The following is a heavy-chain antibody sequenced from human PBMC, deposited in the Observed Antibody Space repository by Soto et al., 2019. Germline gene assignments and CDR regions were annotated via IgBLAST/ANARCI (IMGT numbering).Heavy chain of an antibody. CDR1: GYTFTSYD. CDR2: MNPNSGNT. D-gene: IGHD3-10*01. Sequence: GASVKVSCKASGYTFTSYDINWVRQATGQGLEWMGWMNPNSGNTGYAQKFQGRVTMTRNTSISTAYMELSSLRSEDTAVYYCARGLSRGVHNWFDPWGQGTLVTVSS. CDR3: ARGLSRGVHNWFDP. V-gene: IGHV1-8*01. J-gene: IGHJ5*02.